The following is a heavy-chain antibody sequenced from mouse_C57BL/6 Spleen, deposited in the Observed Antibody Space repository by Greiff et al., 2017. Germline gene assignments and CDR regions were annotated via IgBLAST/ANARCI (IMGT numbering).Heavy chain of an antibody. Sequence: QVQLQPSGAELAKPGASVKLYCKASGYTFTSYWMHWVKQRPGPGLEWIGYINPSSGYTKYNQKFKDKATLPADKSSSTAYMELRILTSEDSAVYYCTKLGPYYFDYWGQGTTLTVSS. D-gene: IGHD4-1*01. CDR1: GYTFTSYW. J-gene: IGHJ2*01. V-gene: IGHV1-7*01. CDR2: INPSSGYT. CDR3: TKLGPYYFDY.